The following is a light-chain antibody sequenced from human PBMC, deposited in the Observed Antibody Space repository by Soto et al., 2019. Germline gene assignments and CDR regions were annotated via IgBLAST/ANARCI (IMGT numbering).Light chain of an antibody. J-gene: IGKJ1*01. V-gene: IGKV1-16*01. CDR2: DAS. CDR3: LQYNSYPRR. CDR1: QDITNL. Sequence: DIQMPQSPSSLSASVGDRVTITCRASQDITNLLDWVQQKPGKAPKTLIYDASRLHSGVPSRFSGSGSGTDFALTISSLQPEDFATYYCLQYNSYPRRFGQGTKVDI.